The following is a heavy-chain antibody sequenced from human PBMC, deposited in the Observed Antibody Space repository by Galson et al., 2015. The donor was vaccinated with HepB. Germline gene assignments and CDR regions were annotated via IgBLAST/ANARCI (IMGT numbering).Heavy chain of an antibody. CDR2: ISYDGSNK. V-gene: IGHV3-30*18. D-gene: IGHD4-17*01. J-gene: IGHJ3*02. CDR3: AKGGDGDYVGAFDI. CDR1: GFTFSSYG. Sequence: SLRLSCAASGFTFSSYGMHWVRQAPGKGLEWVAVISYDGSNKYYADSVTGRFTISRDNSKNTLYLQMNSLRAEDTAVYYCAKGGDGDYVGAFDIWGQGTMVTVSS.